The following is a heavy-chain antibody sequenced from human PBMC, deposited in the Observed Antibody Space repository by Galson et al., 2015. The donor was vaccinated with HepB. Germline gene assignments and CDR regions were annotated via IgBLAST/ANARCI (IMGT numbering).Heavy chain of an antibody. CDR3: AKDYADKLKTSETALLFEY. J-gene: IGHJ4*02. Sequence: SLRLSCAASGFTFSNYAMSWVRQAPGKGLEWVSGIIASGDTAYDADSVKGRFTISRDNSKNTLYLQMNSLRAEDSAVYHCAKDYADKLKTSETALLFEYWGQGALVTVSP. CDR2: IIASGDTA. CDR1: GFTFSNYA. D-gene: IGHD2-21*02. V-gene: IGHV3-23*01.